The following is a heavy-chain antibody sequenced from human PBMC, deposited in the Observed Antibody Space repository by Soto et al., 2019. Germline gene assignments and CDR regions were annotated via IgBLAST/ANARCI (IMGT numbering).Heavy chain of an antibody. CDR1: GFTFSSYG. Sequence: PGGSLRLSCAASGFTFSSYGMHWVRQAPGKGLEWVAVISYDGSNKYYADSVKGRFTISRDNSKNTLYLQMNSLRAEDTAVYYCVRALRHTAMVYPWFDPWGQGTLVTVSS. V-gene: IGHV3-30*03. CDR2: ISYDGSNK. D-gene: IGHD5-18*01. J-gene: IGHJ5*02. CDR3: VRALRHTAMVYPWFDP.